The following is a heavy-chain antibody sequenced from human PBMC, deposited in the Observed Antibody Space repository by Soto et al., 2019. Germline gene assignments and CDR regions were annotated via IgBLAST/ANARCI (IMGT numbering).Heavy chain of an antibody. CDR3: ARAARPDTPTVEDV. V-gene: IGHV5-51*01. J-gene: IGHJ6*02. CDR2: IYPGDSEK. D-gene: IGHD6-6*01. Sequence: GEALKLSCKASGYAFSNYWSGWVRQKPGKGPERLGSIYPGDSEKRYSPPFEGQVTISADKSINTAFLQVTGLKASDTAMYYCARAARPDTPTVEDVWGQGTTVTVSS. CDR1: GYAFSNYW.